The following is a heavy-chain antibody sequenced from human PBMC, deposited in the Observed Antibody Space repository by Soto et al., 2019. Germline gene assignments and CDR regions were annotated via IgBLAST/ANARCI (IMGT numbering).Heavy chain of an antibody. CDR2: IYWDDDN. D-gene: IGHD6-19*01. CDR3: AHGSGWLHDY. CDR1: GFSLSTSGVG. Sequence: QITLKESGPTLVKPTQTLTLTCTFSGFSLSTSGVGVGWFRQPPGKALEWLALIYWDDDNRYSPSLKSRLTITKDTPTTQVVLTMTNIDPIDTVTYYCAHGSGWLHDYWGLGTLVTVSS. V-gene: IGHV2-5*02. J-gene: IGHJ4*02.